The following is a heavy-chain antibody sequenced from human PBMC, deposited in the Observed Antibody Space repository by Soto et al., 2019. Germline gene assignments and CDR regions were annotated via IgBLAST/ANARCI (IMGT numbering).Heavy chain of an antibody. CDR2: IYYSGST. J-gene: IGHJ5*02. V-gene: IGHV4-30-4*01. CDR1: GGSISSGDYY. D-gene: IGHD3-22*01. CDR3: ARDRIVVDVGVTNWFDP. Sequence: SETLSLTCTVSGGSISSGDYYWSWIRQPPGKGLEWIGYIYYSGSTYYNPSLKSRVTISVDTSKNQFSLKLSSVTAADTAVYYCARDRIVVDVGVTNWFDPWGQGTLVTVSS.